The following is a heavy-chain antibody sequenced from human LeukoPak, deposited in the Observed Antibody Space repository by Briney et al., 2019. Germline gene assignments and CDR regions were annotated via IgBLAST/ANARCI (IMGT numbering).Heavy chain of an antibody. CDR3: AKEERATTYYYYYMDV. J-gene: IGHJ6*03. Sequence: GGSLRLSCVASGFSFSSYGMSWVRQAPGTGLEWVSVISGGGTSTYYADSVKGRFTISRDNSKNTLYLQFNSLRAEDTAVYYCAKEERATTYYYYYMDVWGKGTTVTISS. D-gene: IGHD1-26*01. CDR2: ISGGGTST. CDR1: GFSFSSYG. V-gene: IGHV3-23*01.